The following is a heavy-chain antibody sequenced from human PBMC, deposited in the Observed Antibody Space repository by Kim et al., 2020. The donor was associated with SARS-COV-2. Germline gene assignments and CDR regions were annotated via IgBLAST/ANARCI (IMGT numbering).Heavy chain of an antibody. Sequence: SVKVSCKASGGTFSSYAISWVRQAPGQGLGWMGGIIPIFGTANYAQKFQGRVTITADESTSTAYMELSSLRSEDTAVYYCARSPYCGCDCYSGGMDVWGQGTTVTVSS. CDR3: ARSPYCGCDCYSGGMDV. V-gene: IGHV1-69*13. J-gene: IGHJ6*02. D-gene: IGHD2-21*02. CDR1: GGTFSSYA. CDR2: IIPIFGTA.